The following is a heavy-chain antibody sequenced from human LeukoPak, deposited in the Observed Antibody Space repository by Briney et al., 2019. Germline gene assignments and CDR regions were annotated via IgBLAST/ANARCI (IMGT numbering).Heavy chain of an antibody. CDR3: AHPGVLIPL. Sequence: GGSLRLSCVASGFTFSNYAMSWVRQAPGKGLEWVSAILGSGDSIYYADSVKGRFTISRDNSKNTVYLQMSSLRVEDTAVYFCAHPGVLIPLWGQGTLVTVSS. J-gene: IGHJ4*02. V-gene: IGHV3-23*01. CDR1: GFTFSNYA. D-gene: IGHD7-27*01. CDR2: ILGSGDSI.